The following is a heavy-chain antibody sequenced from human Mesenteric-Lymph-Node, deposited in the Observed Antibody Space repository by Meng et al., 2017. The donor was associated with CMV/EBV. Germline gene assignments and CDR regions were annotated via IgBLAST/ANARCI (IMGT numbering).Heavy chain of an antibody. V-gene: IGHV3-30-3*01. CDR3: AKDQVIAARRENYYYGMDV. Sequence: GGSLRLSCAASGFTFSSYAMHWVRQAPGKGLEWVAVISYDGSNKYYADSVKGRFTISRDNSKNTLYLQMNSLRGEDTAVYYCAKDQVIAARRENYYYGMDVWGQGTTVTVSS. CDR2: ISYDGSNK. CDR1: GFTFSSYA. J-gene: IGHJ6*02. D-gene: IGHD6-13*01.